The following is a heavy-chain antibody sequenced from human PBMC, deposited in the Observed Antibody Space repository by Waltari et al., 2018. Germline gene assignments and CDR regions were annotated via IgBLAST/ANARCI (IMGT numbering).Heavy chain of an antibody. CDR1: GFPVSSNY. CDR2: IYSGGST. D-gene: IGHD3-10*01. Sequence: EVQLVESGGGLIQPGGSMRLSCAASGFPVSSNYMSWVRQAPGKGLEWVSVIYSGGSTYYADSVKGRFTISRDNSKNTLYLQMNSLRAEDTAVYYCARVLGFGELSLGYWGQGTLVTVSS. CDR3: ARVLGFGELSLGY. V-gene: IGHV3-53*01. J-gene: IGHJ4*02.